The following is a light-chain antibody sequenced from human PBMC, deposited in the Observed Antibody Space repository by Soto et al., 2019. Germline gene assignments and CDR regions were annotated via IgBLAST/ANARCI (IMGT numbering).Light chain of an antibody. CDR2: DVT. Sequence: QSVLTQPASVSGSPGQSITVSCTGTSSDVGGYDYVSWYQQHPGNAPKLLISDVTNRPSGVSNRFSGSKSGNTASLTISGLQTEDEADYYCSSYTCSSTYFFGIWSKVTVL. J-gene: IGLJ1*01. CDR1: SSDVGGYDY. CDR3: SSYTCSSTYF. V-gene: IGLV2-14*01.